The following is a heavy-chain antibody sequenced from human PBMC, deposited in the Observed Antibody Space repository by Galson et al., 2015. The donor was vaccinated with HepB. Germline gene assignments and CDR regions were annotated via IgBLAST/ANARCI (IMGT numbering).Heavy chain of an antibody. J-gene: IGHJ4*02. CDR3: ARYHCTSTTCRKGFDY. D-gene: IGHD2-2*01. CDR2: VFYSGST. V-gene: IGHV4-59*01. CDR1: GDSISNYY. Sequence: ETLSLTCTVSGDSISNYYWSWIRQPPGKGLEWIAYVFYSGSTNYNPSLKSRATISVDSSKTLFSLQLTSVTAADTAMYYCARYHCTSTTCRKGFDYWGPGALVTVSS.